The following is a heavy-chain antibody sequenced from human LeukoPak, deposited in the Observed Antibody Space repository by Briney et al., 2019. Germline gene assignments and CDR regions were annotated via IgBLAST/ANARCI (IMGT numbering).Heavy chain of an antibody. J-gene: IGHJ4*02. CDR1: GYTLTELS. CDR3: ATAPHTMVRGVTIFDY. V-gene: IGHV1-24*01. Sequence: ASVKVSCKVSGYTLTELSMHWVRQAPGKGLEWMGGFDPEDGETIYAQKFQGRVTMTEDTSTDTAYMELGSLRSEDTAVYYCATAPHTMVRGVTIFDYWGQGTLVTVSS. CDR2: FDPEDGET. D-gene: IGHD3-10*01.